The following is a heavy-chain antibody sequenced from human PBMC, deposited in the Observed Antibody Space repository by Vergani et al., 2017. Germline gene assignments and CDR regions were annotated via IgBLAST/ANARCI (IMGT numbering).Heavy chain of an antibody. CDR2: IDHTGRP. V-gene: IGHV4-34*01. Sequence: QVQLQQWGGGLLKPSETLSLTCVVNGGSFTSYHWTWIRQSPGEGLEWVGGIDHTGRPDYNPSLKSRLTMSVDKSRNQFSLTLNSVTDTDTAIYFCARVNTETNGHLYYYYYMDVWGQGTAVTVS. J-gene: IGHJ6*03. CDR1: GGSFTSYH. D-gene: IGHD4-11*01. CDR3: ARVNTETNGHLYYYYYMDV.